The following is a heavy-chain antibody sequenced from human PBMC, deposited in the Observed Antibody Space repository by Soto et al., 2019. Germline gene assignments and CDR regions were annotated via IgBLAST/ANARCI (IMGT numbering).Heavy chain of an antibody. CDR3: AKGYCSTSSCYGYYYFYGMDV. V-gene: IGHV3-23*01. J-gene: IGHJ6*02. D-gene: IGHD2-2*01. Sequence: EVQLLESGGGLVQPGGSLRLSCAASGFTFSSYAMSWVRQAPGKGLEWVSAISGSGGSTYYADSVKGRFTISRDNSKNXLXLXKNSLRAEDTAVYYWAKGYCSTSSCYGYYYFYGMDVWGQGTTVTVS. CDR2: ISGSGGST. CDR1: GFTFSSYA.